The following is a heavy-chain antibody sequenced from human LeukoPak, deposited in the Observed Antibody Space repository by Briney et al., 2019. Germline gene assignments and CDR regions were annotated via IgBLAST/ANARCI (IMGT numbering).Heavy chain of an antibody. CDR3: ARQERGGDYRFDY. Sequence: GESLKISCKGSGYSFTNYWIGWVRQMPGKGLGWRGIIYPGDSDTRYSPSFQGQVTISADKSIRTAYLQWSSLKASDTAMYYCARQERGGDYRFDYWGQGTLVTVSS. V-gene: IGHV5-51*01. J-gene: IGHJ4*02. CDR2: IYPGDSDT. D-gene: IGHD4-17*01. CDR1: GYSFTNYW.